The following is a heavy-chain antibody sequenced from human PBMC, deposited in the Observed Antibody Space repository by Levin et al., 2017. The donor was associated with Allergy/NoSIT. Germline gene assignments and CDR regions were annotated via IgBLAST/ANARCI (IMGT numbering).Heavy chain of an antibody. CDR1: GFPFSSYG. CDR3: ARDGGAVAGTTWFDP. Sequence: SCAASGFPFSSYGMHWVRRAPGKGLEWVAVIWFDGSKKYYADSVKGRFSISRDNSKNTLYLQMNSLRAEDTAVYYCARDGGAVAGTTWFDPWGQGTLVTVSS. V-gene: IGHV3-33*01. CDR2: IWFDGSKK. J-gene: IGHJ5*02. D-gene: IGHD6-19*01.